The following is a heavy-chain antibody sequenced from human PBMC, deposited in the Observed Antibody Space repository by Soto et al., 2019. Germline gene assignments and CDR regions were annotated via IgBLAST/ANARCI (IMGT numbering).Heavy chain of an antibody. D-gene: IGHD6-6*01. CDR2: IYHRDST. Sequence: SETLSLTCTVSGDSMSSGEYSWSWIRQPPGRGPEWIGYIYHRDSTYYNPSLRSRVTISVDRSANQFSLRLISVTAADSGVYYCARGFSRIAARQGDYFDSWGRGTLVTVSS. CDR3: ARGFSRIAARQGDYFDS. CDR1: GDSMSSGEYS. J-gene: IGHJ4*02. V-gene: IGHV4-30-2*01.